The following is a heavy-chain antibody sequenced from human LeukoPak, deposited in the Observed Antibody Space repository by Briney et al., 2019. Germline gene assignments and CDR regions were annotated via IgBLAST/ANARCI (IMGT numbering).Heavy chain of an antibody. J-gene: IGHJ6*03. V-gene: IGHV4-38-2*01. CDR3: AKTRERAHTYYYYMDV. CDR1: GYSISSGYY. Sequence: PSETLSLTCAVSGYSISSGYYWGWIRQPPGKGLEWIGSIYYSGSTYYNPSLKSRVTISVDTSKNQFSLKLSSVTAADTAVYYCAKTRERAHTYYYYMDVWGKGTTVTVSS. CDR2: IYYSGST.